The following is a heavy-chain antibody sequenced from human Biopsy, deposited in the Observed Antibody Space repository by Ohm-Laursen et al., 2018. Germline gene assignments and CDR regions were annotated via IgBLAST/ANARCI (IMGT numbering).Heavy chain of an antibody. CDR2: VDWDDYK. Sequence: TQTLTLTCSFSGFSLSARGMCVRWIRQAPGKALEWLARVDWDDYKDYSASLQTKLSISKDTSNDQVVLTVNNVDPADTATYYCARTPILIVSAGLVYRHRRHLQGMDVWGQGIAVTAS. CDR1: GFSLSARGMC. CDR3: ARTPILIVSAGLVYRHRRHLQGMDV. V-gene: IGHV2-70*11. J-gene: IGHJ6*02. D-gene: IGHD6-13*01.